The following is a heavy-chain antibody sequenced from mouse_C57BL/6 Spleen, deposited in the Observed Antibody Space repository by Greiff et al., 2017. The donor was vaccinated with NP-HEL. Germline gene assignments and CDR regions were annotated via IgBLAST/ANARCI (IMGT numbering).Heavy chain of an antibody. CDR1: GYTFTDYE. D-gene: IGHD1-1*01. J-gene: IGHJ2*01. CDR3: TRDLNYGSSERDYFDY. CDR2: IDPETGGT. Sequence: QVQLKQSGAELVRPGASVTLSCKASGYTFTDYEMHWVKQTPVHGLEWIGAIDPETGGTAYNQKFKGKAILTADKSSSTAYMELRSLTSEDSAVYYCTRDLNYGSSERDYFDYWGQGTTLTVSS. V-gene: IGHV1-15*01.